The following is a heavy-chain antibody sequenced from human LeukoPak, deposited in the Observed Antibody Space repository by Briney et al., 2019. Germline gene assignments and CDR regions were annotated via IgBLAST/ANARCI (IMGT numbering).Heavy chain of an antibody. CDR3: ARLMLVPGIPVAASPFDY. V-gene: IGHV5-51*01. J-gene: IGHJ4*02. Sequence: VESLKISCQGSGFSFTSNWIAWVRQMPGKGLEWMGIIYPGDSDTRYSPSFQGQVTISADKSISTAYLQWSSLKASDTAMYYCARLMLVPGIPVAASPFDYWGQGTLVTVSS. D-gene: IGHD6-19*01. CDR1: GFSFTSNW. CDR2: IYPGDSDT.